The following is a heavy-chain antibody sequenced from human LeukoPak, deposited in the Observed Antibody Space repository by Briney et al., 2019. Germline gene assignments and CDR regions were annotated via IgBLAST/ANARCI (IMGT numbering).Heavy chain of an antibody. Sequence: GGSLRLSCAASGFTFSSYSMNWVRQAPGKGLEWVSSISSSSSYIYYAGSVKGRFTISRDNAKNSLYLQMNSLRAEDTAVYYCARDRLAVAGTDAFDIWGQGTMVTVSS. V-gene: IGHV3-21*01. CDR2: ISSSSSYI. J-gene: IGHJ3*02. CDR1: GFTFSSYS. D-gene: IGHD6-19*01. CDR3: ARDRLAVAGTDAFDI.